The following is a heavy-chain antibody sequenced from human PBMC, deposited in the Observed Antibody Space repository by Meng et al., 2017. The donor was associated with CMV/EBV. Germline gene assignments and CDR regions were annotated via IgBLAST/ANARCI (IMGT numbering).Heavy chain of an antibody. CDR1: GGSFSGYY. D-gene: IGHD2-2*01. V-gene: IGHV4-34*01. J-gene: IGHJ6*02. Sequence: SETLSLTCAVYGGSFSGYYWSWIRQPPGKGLEWIGEINHSGSTNYNPSLKSRVTISVDTSKNQFSLKLSSVTAADTAVYYCAREAGHYCSSTSCLLWYYYYGMDVWGQGTTVTVSS. CDR3: AREAGHYCSSTSCLLWYYYYGMDV. CDR2: INHSGST.